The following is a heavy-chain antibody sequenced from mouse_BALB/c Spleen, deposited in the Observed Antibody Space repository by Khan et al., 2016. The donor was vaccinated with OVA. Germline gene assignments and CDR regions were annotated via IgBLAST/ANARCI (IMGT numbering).Heavy chain of an antibody. CDR3: ARGNRAY. V-gene: IGHV5-17*02. D-gene: IGHD3-3*01. CDR2: INSGSTTN. CDR1: GFTFSSFG. J-gene: IGHJ2*01. Sequence: EVELVESGGGLVQPGGSRKLSCAASGFTFSSFGMHWVRQAPEKGLEWVAYINSGSTTNYYADPVKGRFTISRDNPKNTLFLQMTSLRSEDTAMYYCARGNRAYWGQGTTLPVSS.